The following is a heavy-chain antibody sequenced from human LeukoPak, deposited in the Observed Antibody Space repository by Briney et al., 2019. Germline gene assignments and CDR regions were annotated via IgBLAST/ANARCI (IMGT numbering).Heavy chain of an antibody. CDR1: GFTFSTYT. D-gene: IGHD5-18*01. J-gene: IGHJ4*02. CDR2: VSDSSDV. CDR3: ARDGLHTAHFDY. Sequence: GGSLRLSCAACGFTFSTYTMNWLRQAPGKGLEWVSTVSDSSDVHYSDSVKGRFTISRDNARNSLYLQMNSLRDEDTAVYYCARDGLHTAHFDYWGQGTLVTVSS. V-gene: IGHV3-48*02.